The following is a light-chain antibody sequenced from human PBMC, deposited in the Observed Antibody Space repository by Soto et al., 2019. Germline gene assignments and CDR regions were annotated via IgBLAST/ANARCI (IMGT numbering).Light chain of an antibody. Sequence: SVLTQPASVSGSPGQSITISCTGTRSDVGSYNLVSWYQQHPGKAPKLMIYEGSKRPSGLSNRFSGSKSGNTASLTISGLQAEDEADYYCCSYAGSSAFHVVFGGGTKLTVL. CDR1: RSDVGSYNL. CDR3: CSYAGSSAFHVV. J-gene: IGLJ2*01. CDR2: EGS. V-gene: IGLV2-23*03.